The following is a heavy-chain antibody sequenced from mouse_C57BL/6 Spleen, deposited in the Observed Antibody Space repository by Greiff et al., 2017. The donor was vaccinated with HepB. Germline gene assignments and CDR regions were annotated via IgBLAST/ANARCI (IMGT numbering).Heavy chain of an antibody. J-gene: IGHJ2*01. CDR3: TRVFRITTVVATDY. CDR2: IDPETGGT. CDR1: GYTFTDYE. V-gene: IGHV1-15*01. D-gene: IGHD1-1*01. Sequence: QVQLQQSGAELVRPGASVTLSCKASGYTFTDYEMHWVKQTPVHGLEWIGAIDPETGGTAYNQKFKGKAILTADKSSSTAYMELRSLTSEDSAVYYCTRVFRITTVVATDYWGQGTTLTVSS.